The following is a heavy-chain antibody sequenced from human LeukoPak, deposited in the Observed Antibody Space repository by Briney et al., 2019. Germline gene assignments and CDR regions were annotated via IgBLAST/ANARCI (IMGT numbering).Heavy chain of an antibody. CDR2: IDPSDSYT. J-gene: IGHJ4*02. Sequence: KPGDSLKISCKGSGYSFTNYWISWVRQMPGKGLEWVGRIDPSDSYTSYSPSFQGHVTISADKFISTAYLQWSSLKASDTAMYYCARRSAHLNHVDYWGQGTLVTVSS. CDR3: ARRSAHLNHVDY. D-gene: IGHD1-14*01. V-gene: IGHV5-10-1*01. CDR1: GYSFTNYW.